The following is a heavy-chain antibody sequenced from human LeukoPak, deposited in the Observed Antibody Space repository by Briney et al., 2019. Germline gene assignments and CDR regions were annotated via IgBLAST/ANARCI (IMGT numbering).Heavy chain of an antibody. CDR2: IYYSGST. CDR3: ARVRAYCSSTSCPSWLDP. V-gene: IGHV4-59*01. Sequence: SETLSLTCTVSGGSISSYYWSWIRQPPGKGLEWIGYIYYSGSTNYNPSLKSRVTISVDTSKNQFSLKLSSVTAADTAVYYCARVRAYCSSTSCPSWLDPWGQGTLVTVS. J-gene: IGHJ5*02. D-gene: IGHD2-2*01. CDR1: GGSISSYY.